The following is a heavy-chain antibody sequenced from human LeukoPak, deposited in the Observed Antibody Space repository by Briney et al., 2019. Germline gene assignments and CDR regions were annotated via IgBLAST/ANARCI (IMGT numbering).Heavy chain of an antibody. CDR2: INPNSGGT. CDR1: GYTFTGYY. J-gene: IGHJ4*02. Sequence: ASVKVSCKASGYTFTGYYMHWVRQAPGQGLEWMGRINPNSGGTNYAQKFQGRVTMTRDTSISTAYMELSRLRSDDTAVYYCARDYRSHSGSYWGDQLSDYWGQGTLVTVSS. CDR3: ARDYRSHSGSYWGDQLSDY. D-gene: IGHD1-26*01. V-gene: IGHV1-2*06.